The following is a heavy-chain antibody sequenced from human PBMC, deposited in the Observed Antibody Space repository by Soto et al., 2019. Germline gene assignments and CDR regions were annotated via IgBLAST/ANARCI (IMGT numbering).Heavy chain of an antibody. J-gene: IGHJ6*02. CDR1: GYTFTSYG. Sequence: GGSVKVSCKASGYTFTSYGISWVRQAPGQGLEWMGWISAYNGNTNYAQKLQGRVTMTTDTSTSTAYMELRSLRSDDTAVYYCARTGSSWTNYYYGMDVWGQGTTVTVSS. V-gene: IGHV1-18*04. CDR3: ARTGSSWTNYYYGMDV. CDR2: ISAYNGNT. D-gene: IGHD6-13*01.